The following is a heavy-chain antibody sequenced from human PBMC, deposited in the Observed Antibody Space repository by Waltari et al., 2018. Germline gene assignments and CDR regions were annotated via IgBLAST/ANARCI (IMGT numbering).Heavy chain of an antibody. J-gene: IGHJ1*01. CDR3: ATGQYQLLESGDFKH. CDR2: IIPILGLA. D-gene: IGHD2-2*01. CDR1: VGTFSIYA. Sequence: QVQLVQSWAEVKKPGSSVKVSCKASVGTFSIYAISWVRQAPGQGLEWIGGIIPILGLANYAQAFPGTVTITAEDSTSTAYMEMSSLRSEDKAVYYCATGQYQLLESGDFKHWGQGTLVTVSS. V-gene: IGHV1-69*04.